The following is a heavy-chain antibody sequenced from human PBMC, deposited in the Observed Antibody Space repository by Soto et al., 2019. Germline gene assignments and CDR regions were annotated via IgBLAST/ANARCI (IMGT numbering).Heavy chain of an antibody. CDR2: VSASGLNT. D-gene: IGHD3-10*01. CDR1: GFTFSTYA. V-gene: IGHV3-23*01. Sequence: PGGSLRLSCAASGFTFSTYAMAWVRQAPGKGLEWVSGVSASGLNTDYADPVKGRFYISRDNSKNTVSLHMNSLRAEDTAVYYCAKSYSSGSGSYYPFDCWGQGTLVTVSS. CDR3: AKSYSSGSGSYYPFDC. J-gene: IGHJ4*02.